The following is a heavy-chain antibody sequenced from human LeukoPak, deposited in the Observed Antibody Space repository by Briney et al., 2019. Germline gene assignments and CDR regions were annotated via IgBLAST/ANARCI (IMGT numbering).Heavy chain of an antibody. J-gene: IGHJ4*02. D-gene: IGHD4-17*01. CDR1: GFTFSNTW. CDR2: IKRIIHGGTT. V-gene: IGHV3-15*01. Sequence: GGSLRLSGAASGFTFSNTWMNWVRQAPGKGLEWVGHIKRIIHGGTTDYAAPVKGRFTVSRDDSINTLYLQMSSLKTEDTAVYYCTAQGGSGDLRYWGQGTLVTVSS. CDR3: TAQGGSGDLRY.